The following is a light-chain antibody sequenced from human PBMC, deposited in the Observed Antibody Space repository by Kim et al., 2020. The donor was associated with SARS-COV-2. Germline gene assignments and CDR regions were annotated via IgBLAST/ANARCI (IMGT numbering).Light chain of an antibody. CDR3: QVWDSSRDHVV. V-gene: IGLV3-21*04. J-gene: IGLJ2*01. CDR1: NIGSKG. CDR2: YDS. Sequence: SYELTQPPSVSVAPGKTARITCGGNNIGSKGVHWYQQKAGQAPLLVIYYDSDRPSGIPERFSGSNSGNTATLTISRVEAGDEADYYCQVWDSSRDHVVFGGGTQLTVL.